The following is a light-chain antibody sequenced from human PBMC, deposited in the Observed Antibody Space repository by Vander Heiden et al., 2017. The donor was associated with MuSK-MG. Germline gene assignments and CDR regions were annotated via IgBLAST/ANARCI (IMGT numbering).Light chain of an antibody. Sequence: DIQMTQSPSTLSASVGDRVTITCRASQSISTWLAWYQQKPGKAPELMISKASSLQSGVPSRFSGNGYGTEFTLTISSRQPDDFASYYCQQDQSYSPLTFGGGTKVESK. CDR2: KAS. CDR3: QQDQSYSPLT. J-gene: IGKJ4*01. CDR1: QSISTW. V-gene: IGKV1-5*03.